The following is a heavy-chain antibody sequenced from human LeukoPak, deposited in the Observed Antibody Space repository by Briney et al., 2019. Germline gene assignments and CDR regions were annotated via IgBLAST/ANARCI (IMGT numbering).Heavy chain of an antibody. CDR1: GFSFTSFD. V-gene: IGHV3-23*01. CDR2: ISNGGDRS. J-gene: IGHJ4*02. D-gene: IGHD6-19*01. CDR3: AKDAPRSSGWFFFDY. Sequence: PGGSLRLSCAASGFSFTSFDMGWVRQAPGKGLEWVSGISNGGDRSYYADAVKGRFTISRDNSRNTLSLQMNSLRVEDTAVYYCAKDAPRSSGWFFFDYWGQGILVTVSS.